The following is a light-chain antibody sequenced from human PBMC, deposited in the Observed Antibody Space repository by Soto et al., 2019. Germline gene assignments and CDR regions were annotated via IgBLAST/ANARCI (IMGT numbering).Light chain of an antibody. J-gene: IGLJ1*01. CDR3: CSFAGTGTQYV. Sequence: QSALTQPASVSGSLGQSTTISCIGSSDNIGSYNLVSWYQQKPGKAPKIIIFEGSKRPSGVSNRFSGSRSGNTASLTISGLQAEHEADSYCCSFAGTGTQYVSGTGTKVTVL. CDR2: EGS. V-gene: IGLV2-23*01. CDR1: SDNIGSYNL.